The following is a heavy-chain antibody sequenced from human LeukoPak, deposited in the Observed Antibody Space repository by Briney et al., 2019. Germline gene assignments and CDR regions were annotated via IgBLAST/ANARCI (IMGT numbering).Heavy chain of an antibody. D-gene: IGHD1-1*01. Sequence: ASVKVSCKASGYTFTSYYMHWVRQAPGQGLEWMGRIIPILGIANYAQKFQGRVTITADKSTSTAYMELSSLRSEDTAVYYCATQLSPRAFDIWGQGTMVTVSS. CDR2: IIPILGIA. V-gene: IGHV1-69*02. J-gene: IGHJ3*02. CDR3: ATQLSPRAFDI. CDR1: GYTFTSYY.